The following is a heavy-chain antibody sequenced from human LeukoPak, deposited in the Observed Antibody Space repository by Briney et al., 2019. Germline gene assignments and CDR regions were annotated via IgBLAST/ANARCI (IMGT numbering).Heavy chain of an antibody. D-gene: IGHD3-22*01. CDR3: ARAADSSGYYERGVWFDP. V-gene: IGHV1-2*02. CDR2: INPNSGGT. CDR1: GYTFTGYY. J-gene: IGHJ5*02. Sequence: GASVKVSCKASGYTFTGYYMHWVRQAPGQGLEWMGWINPNSGGTNYAQKFQGRVTMTRDTSISTAYMELSRLRSDDTAVYYCARAADSSGYYERGVWFDPWGQGTLVTVPS.